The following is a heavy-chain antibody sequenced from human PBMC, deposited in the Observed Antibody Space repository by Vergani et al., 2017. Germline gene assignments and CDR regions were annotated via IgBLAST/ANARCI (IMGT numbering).Heavy chain of an antibody. CDR3: ARDLLLGDYYYYYGMDV. Sequence: QVQLVQSGAEVKKPGSSVKVSCKASGGTFSSYAISWVRQAPGQGLEWMGRIIPIFGTANYAQKLQGRVTITADESTSTAYMELSSLRSEDTAVYYCARDLLLGDYYYYYGMDVWGQGTTVTVSS. V-gene: IGHV1-69*13. J-gene: IGHJ6*02. CDR2: IIPIFGTA. CDR1: GGTFSSYA.